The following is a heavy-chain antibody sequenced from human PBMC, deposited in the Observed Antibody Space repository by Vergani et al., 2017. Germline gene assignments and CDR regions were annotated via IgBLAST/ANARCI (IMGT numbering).Heavy chain of an antibody. J-gene: IGHJ5*02. CDR3: ARCFRDEGMIYGWTVENWFEP. D-gene: IGHD6-19*01. Sequence: QLQLQESGPGLVKPSETLSLTCTVSGGSITYGAFYWGWIRQSPGKGLEWIGSIYYSENKFYNPSLVSRVTLSIDTTKNQFSLKLKSVTAADTAVYYCARCFRDEGMIYGWTVENWFEPGGQGTLVTVSS. CDR1: GGSITYGAFY. CDR2: IYYSENK. V-gene: IGHV4-39*01.